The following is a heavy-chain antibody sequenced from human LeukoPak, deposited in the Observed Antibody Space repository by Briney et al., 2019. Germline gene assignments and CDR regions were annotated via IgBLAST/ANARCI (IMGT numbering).Heavy chain of an antibody. J-gene: IGHJ4*02. CDR2: IYSGGST. V-gene: IGHV3-53*01. Sequence: GSLRLSCAASGFTVSSNYMSWVRQAPGKGLEWVSVIYSGGSTYYADSVKGRFTISRDNSKNTLYLQMNSLRAEDTAVYYCARDPYGDYFDYWGQGTLVTVSS. CDR1: GFTVSSNY. D-gene: IGHD4-17*01. CDR3: ARDPYGDYFDY.